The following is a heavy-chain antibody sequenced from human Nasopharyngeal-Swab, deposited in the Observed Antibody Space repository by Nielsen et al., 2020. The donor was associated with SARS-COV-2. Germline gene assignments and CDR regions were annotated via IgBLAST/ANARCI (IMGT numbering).Heavy chain of an antibody. Sequence: GESMKISCSASGFTFTSYAMNWVRQAPGKGLEFVSAIDNNGGATYYEDSVKGRFTISRDNSKSTLYLQLSSLRGDDTAVYFCVKAWRYIYPSYMDARGKGTTIIVSS. V-gene: IGHV3-64D*06. CDR3: VKAWRYIYPSYMDA. J-gene: IGHJ6*03. CDR1: GFTFTSYA. D-gene: IGHD3-3*01. CDR2: IDNNGGAT.